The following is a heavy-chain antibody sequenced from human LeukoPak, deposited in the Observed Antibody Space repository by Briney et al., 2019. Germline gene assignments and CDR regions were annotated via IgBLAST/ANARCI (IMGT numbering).Heavy chain of an antibody. D-gene: IGHD1-14*01. V-gene: IGHV1-46*01. CDR3: ARGISSNWFDP. J-gene: IGHJ5*02. Sequence: ASVKVSCKVSGYTFTSYYMHWARQAPGQGLEWMGIINPSGGSTSYAQKFQGRVTMTRDTSTSTVYMELSSLRSEDTAVYYCARGISSNWFDPWGQGTLVTVSS. CDR1: GYTFTSYY. CDR2: INPSGGST.